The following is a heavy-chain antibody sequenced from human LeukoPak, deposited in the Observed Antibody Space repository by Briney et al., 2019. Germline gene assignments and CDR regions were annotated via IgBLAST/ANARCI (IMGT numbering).Heavy chain of an antibody. CDR1: GFTFSDHY. V-gene: IGHV3-72*01. Sequence: PGGSLRLSCAASGFTFSDHYMDWVRQAPGKGLEWVGRTRNKANSYTTEYAASVKGRFTISRDDSKNSLYLQMNSLKTEDTAVYYCATSDDSPGTYWGKGTLVTVSS. CDR2: TRNKANSYTT. CDR3: ATSDDSPGTY. J-gene: IGHJ4*02. D-gene: IGHD4-11*01.